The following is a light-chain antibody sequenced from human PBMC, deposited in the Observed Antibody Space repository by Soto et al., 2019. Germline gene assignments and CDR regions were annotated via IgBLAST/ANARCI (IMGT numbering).Light chain of an antibody. J-gene: IGKJ1*01. CDR3: QHFGTSPPWT. Sequence: EIVLTQSPGTLSLCPGERATLSCRASQSISSNNLAWYQQIPGQAPRVLIYGTSSRATGIPDRFSGSGSGTDFTLTISRLEPEDFAVYYCQHFGTSPPWTFGQGTKVEIK. CDR2: GTS. CDR1: QSISSNN. V-gene: IGKV3-20*01.